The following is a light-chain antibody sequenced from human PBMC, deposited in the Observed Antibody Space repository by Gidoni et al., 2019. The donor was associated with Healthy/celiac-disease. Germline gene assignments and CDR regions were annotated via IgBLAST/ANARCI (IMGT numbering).Light chain of an antibody. J-gene: IGKJ4*01. CDR1: QSVSSSY. V-gene: IGKV3-20*01. Sequence: IVLTQSPGTLSLSPGERATLSCRASQSVSSSYLAWYQQKPGQAPRLLIYGASSRATGIPDRFSGSGSGTDFTLTISRLEPEDFAVYYCQQYGSSPFFXGXTKVEIK. CDR3: QQYGSSPF. CDR2: GAS.